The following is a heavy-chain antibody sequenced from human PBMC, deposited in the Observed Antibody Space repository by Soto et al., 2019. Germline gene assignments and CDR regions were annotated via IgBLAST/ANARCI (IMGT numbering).Heavy chain of an antibody. Sequence: QVQLVQSGAEVKKPGASVKVSCKASGYTFTGYYMHWVRQAPGQGLEWMGWINPNSGGTNYAQKFQSRVTMTRDTSISTAYMELSRLRSDDTAVYYCARARCSSTSCYTGDDAFDIWGQGTMVTVSS. CDR2: INPNSGGT. V-gene: IGHV1-2*02. J-gene: IGHJ3*02. CDR3: ARARCSSTSCYTGDDAFDI. CDR1: GYTFTGYY. D-gene: IGHD2-2*02.